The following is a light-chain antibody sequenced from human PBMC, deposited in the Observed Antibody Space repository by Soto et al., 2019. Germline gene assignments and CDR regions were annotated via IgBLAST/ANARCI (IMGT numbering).Light chain of an antibody. Sequence: EIVLTQSPGTLSLSPGERATLSCRASQSVSSRYLAWSQQKAGQAPRLLIYGASSRATGIPDRFSGSGSGTDFSLTISRLEPEDFAVYYWQQYGSSPPIAFGGGTKVEIK. CDR2: GAS. CDR1: QSVSSRY. V-gene: IGKV3-20*01. CDR3: QQYGSSPPIA. J-gene: IGKJ4*01.